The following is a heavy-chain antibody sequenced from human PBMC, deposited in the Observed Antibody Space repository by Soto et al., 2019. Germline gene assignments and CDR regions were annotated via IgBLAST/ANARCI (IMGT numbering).Heavy chain of an antibody. CDR2: IYDSGST. V-gene: IGHV4-31*03. CDR3: ARVNLDYVTGMDV. J-gene: IGHJ6*02. CDR1: GGPISNY. D-gene: IGHD4-17*01. Sequence: PSETLSLTCTVSGGPISNYWRWIRQHPGKGLEWIGYIYDSGSTYYNPSLKSRVTMSLDTSKNQLSLKLTSVTAADTAVYYCARVNLDYVTGMDVWGQGTTVTVSS.